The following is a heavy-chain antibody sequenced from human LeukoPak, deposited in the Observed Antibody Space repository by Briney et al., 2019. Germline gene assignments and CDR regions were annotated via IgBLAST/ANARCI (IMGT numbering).Heavy chain of an antibody. V-gene: IGHV4-39*01. CDR2: IYYSGST. CDR3: ARRSGSYLH. D-gene: IGHD1-26*01. J-gene: IGHJ4*02. CDR1: GGSISSSSYY. Sequence: SETLSPTCTVSGGSISSSSYYWGWIRQPPGKGLEWIGSIYYSGSTYYNPSLKSRVTISVDTSKNQFSLKLSSVTAADTAVYYCARRSGSYLHWGQGTLVTVSS.